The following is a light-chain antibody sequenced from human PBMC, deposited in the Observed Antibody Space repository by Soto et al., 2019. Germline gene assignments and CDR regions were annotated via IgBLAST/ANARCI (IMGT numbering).Light chain of an antibody. CDR1: SSDVGAYHS. CDR2: DVS. Sequence: QSALTQPASVSGSPGQSFTISCTGTSSDVGAYHSVSWYQQHPSKAPKLIIFDVSNRPSGVSDRFSGSKSGNTASLTISGLQAEDEADYYCPSFTDTGTVIFGGGTKLTVL. V-gene: IGLV2-14*03. J-gene: IGLJ2*01. CDR3: PSFTDTGTVI.